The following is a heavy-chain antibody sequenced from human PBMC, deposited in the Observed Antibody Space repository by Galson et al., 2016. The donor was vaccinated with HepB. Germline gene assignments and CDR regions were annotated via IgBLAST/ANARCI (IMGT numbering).Heavy chain of an antibody. CDR2: ISWHSGSI. Sequence: SLRLSCAASGFTFRDYAMHWVRQAPGKGLEWVSGISWHSGSIGYADSVKGRFTISRDNAKNSLYLQMNSLRAEDTALYYRAKDGTGYWGSPVGYGVDVWGQGTTVTVSS. CDR1: GFTFRDYA. J-gene: IGHJ6*02. D-gene: IGHD3-16*01. CDR3: AKDGTGYWGSPVGYGVDV. V-gene: IGHV3-9*01.